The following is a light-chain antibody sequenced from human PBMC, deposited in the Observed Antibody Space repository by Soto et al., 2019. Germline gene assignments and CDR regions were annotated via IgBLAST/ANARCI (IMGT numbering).Light chain of an antibody. V-gene: IGLV1-40*01. Sequence: QSVLTQPPSVSGAPGQRVTISCTGSSSNIGAGYAVHWYQQLPGTAPKLLIHGNSNRPSGVPDRFSGSKSGTSASLAITGLQAEDEADYYCAAWDDNLHGPIFGGGTKLTVL. CDR1: SSNIGAGYA. J-gene: IGLJ2*01. CDR3: AAWDDNLHGPI. CDR2: GNS.